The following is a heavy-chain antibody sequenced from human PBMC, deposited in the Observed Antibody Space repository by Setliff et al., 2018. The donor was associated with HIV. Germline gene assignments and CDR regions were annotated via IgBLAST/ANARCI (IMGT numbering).Heavy chain of an antibody. J-gene: IGHJ5*02. CDR3: ARVITMVWTTFDP. CDR2: IHYSGST. V-gene: IGHV4-39*02. Sequence: PSETLSLTCSVSGGCIDRSNYYWGWIRQSPGKGLEWIGNIHYSGSTYYNPSLKSRVTISVDTCRNHFSLELRSVTAADTAVYYCARVITMVWTTFDPWGQGTLVTVS. D-gene: IGHD3-10*01. CDR1: GGCIDRSNYY.